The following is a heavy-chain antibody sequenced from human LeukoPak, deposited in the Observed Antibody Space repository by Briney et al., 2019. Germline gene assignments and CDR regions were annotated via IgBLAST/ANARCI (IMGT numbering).Heavy chain of an antibody. CDR3: AKGPIPIHYYYGMHV. V-gene: IGHV3-30*18. Sequence: GGSLRLSCAASGFSFSSYGLPWVRQAPGKGLEWVAVISHDGQFKYYADSVRGRFTVSRDNSINTLYLQMTGQRPEDTAVYYCAKGPIPIHYYYGMHVWGQGTTVAVS. CDR1: GFSFSSYG. CDR2: ISHDGQFK. J-gene: IGHJ6*02.